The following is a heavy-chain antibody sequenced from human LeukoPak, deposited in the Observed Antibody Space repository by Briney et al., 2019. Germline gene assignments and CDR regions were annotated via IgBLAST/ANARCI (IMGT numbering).Heavy chain of an antibody. J-gene: IGHJ4*02. V-gene: IGHV3-48*01. CDR1: GFTFSSYA. Sequence: GGSLRLSCAASGFTFSSYAMSWVRQAPGKGLEWVSYISSSSSTIYYADSVKGRFTISRDNAKNSLYLQMNSLRAEDTAVYYCARRGISIFGVDLYYFDYWGQGTLVTVSS. CDR3: ARRGISIFGVDLYYFDY. CDR2: ISSSSSTI. D-gene: IGHD3-3*01.